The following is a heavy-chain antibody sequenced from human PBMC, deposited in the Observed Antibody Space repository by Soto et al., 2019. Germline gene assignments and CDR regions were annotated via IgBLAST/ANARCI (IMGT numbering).Heavy chain of an antibody. J-gene: IGHJ4*02. CDR1: GGTFSSYA. CDR2: IIPIFGTA. Sequence: ASVNVSCKASGGTFSSYAISWVRQAPGQGLEWMGGIIPIFGTANYAQKFQGRVTITADESTSTAYMELSSLRSEDTAVYYCASGTGTGDEFDYWGQGTLVTVSS. V-gene: IGHV1-69*13. CDR3: ASGTGTGDEFDY. D-gene: IGHD1-1*01.